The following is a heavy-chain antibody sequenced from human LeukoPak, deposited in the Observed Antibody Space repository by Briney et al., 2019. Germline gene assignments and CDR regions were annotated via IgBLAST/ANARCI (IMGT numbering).Heavy chain of an antibody. J-gene: IGHJ4*02. Sequence: WMGWXKPNGGVTNYARNFQGRITMTRDTSISTAFMELSSLRSDDTAVYYCARPSYCGAGCYYYFDYWGQGTLVTVSS. D-gene: IGHD2-21*02. CDR2: XKPNGGVT. CDR3: ARPSYCGAGCYYYFDY. V-gene: IGHV1-2*02.